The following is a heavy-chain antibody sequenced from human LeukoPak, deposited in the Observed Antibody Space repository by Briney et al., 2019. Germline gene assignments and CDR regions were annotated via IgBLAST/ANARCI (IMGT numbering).Heavy chain of an antibody. Sequence: PSETLSLTCSVSGGSISSSSYCWGWIRQPPGKGLEWIGSINYSGRTDYNPSLKSRVTISIDTSKNHFSLKQRSVTAADTAVYYCARREDTSWYYFDFWGQGTQVTVSS. J-gene: IGHJ4*02. CDR2: INYSGRT. D-gene: IGHD2-2*01. CDR1: GGSISSSSYC. V-gene: IGHV4-39*02. CDR3: ARREDTSWYYFDF.